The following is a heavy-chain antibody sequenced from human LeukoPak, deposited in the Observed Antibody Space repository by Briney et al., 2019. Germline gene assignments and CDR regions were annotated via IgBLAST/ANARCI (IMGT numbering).Heavy chain of an antibody. CDR2: ISGSGGST. J-gene: IGHJ5*02. Sequence: PGGSLRLSCAASGFTFSSYAMSWVRQAPGKGLEWVSAISGSGGSTYYADSVKGRFTISRDNSKNTLYLQMNSLRAEDTAVYYCAKGISRAVRSNSWYNWFDPWGQGTLVTVSS. CDR1: GFTFSSYA. D-gene: IGHD4-23*01. CDR3: AKGISRAVRSNSWYNWFDP. V-gene: IGHV3-23*01.